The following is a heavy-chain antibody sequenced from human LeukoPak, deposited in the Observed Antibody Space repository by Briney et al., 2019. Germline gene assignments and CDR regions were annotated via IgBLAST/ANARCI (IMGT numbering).Heavy chain of an antibody. Sequence: GGSLRLSCAASGFIFSREWMHWVRQAPGRGLVWVSRVNTDGSSTVYADSVKGRFTISRDNAKNTLYLQMNSLRAEDTAVYYCARDFDPWGQGTLVTVSS. CDR3: ARDFDP. CDR1: GFIFSREW. CDR2: VNTDGSST. J-gene: IGHJ5*02. V-gene: IGHV3-74*03.